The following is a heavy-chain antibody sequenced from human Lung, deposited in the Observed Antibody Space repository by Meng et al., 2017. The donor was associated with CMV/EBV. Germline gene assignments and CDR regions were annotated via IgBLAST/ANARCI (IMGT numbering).Heavy chain of an antibody. CDR2: IYYTGST. CDR1: VGSSSSGDYY. CDR3: DSVGGCSGGGCYHRLFDY. Sequence: RREEAGPGLVKPSQTPSVPSPGFVGSSSSGDYYWSWIGQPPGKGLEWLGYIYYTGSTYYNPSLKCRVIISVDTSKNQFSLKLNSVTAADTAVYYCDSVGGCSGGGCYHRLFDYWGQGTLVTVSS. D-gene: IGHD2-15*01. J-gene: IGHJ4*02. V-gene: IGHV4-30-4*01.